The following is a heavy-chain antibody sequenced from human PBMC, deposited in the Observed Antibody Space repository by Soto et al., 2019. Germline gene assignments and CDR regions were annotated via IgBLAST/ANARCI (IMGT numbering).Heavy chain of an antibody. CDR3: ARDRSNSPDLFDS. Sequence: SETLSLTCSVSARSINSDEYYWTWIRPPPGGCLEWIGHVYYTGSTSYSPSLNSRLTISVDTSKNQFCLRLNSVSAADTAVYYCARDRSNSPDLFDSWGQGTLVTVSS. CDR2: VYYTGST. CDR1: ARSINSDEYY. V-gene: IGHV4-30-4*01. J-gene: IGHJ4*02. D-gene: IGHD1-1*01.